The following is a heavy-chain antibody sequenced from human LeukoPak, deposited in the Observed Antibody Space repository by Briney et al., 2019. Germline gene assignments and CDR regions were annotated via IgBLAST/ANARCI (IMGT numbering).Heavy chain of an antibody. Sequence: QAGGSLRLSCAASGVTFSSYDMHWVRQAPGKGLEWVAVISYDGSDKYYSDSVKGRFTISRDNSKNTLYLQMNGLRAEDTAVYYCARQFDYWGRGALVTVSS. CDR2: ISYDGSDK. CDR3: ARQFDY. V-gene: IGHV3-30*03. J-gene: IGHJ4*02. CDR1: GVTFSSYD.